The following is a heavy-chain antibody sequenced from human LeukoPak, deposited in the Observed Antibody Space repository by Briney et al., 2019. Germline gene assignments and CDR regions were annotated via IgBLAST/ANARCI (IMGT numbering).Heavy chain of an antibody. J-gene: IGHJ6*02. CDR3: ARGADYYGSGSPYYYYYGMDV. D-gene: IGHD3-10*01. V-gene: IGHV3-21*01. CDR1: GFTFSSYS. Sequence: GGSLRPSCAASGFTFSSYSMNWVRQAPGKGLEWVSSISSSSSYIYYADSVKGRFTISRDNAKNSLYLQMNSLRAEDTAVYYCARGADYYGSGSPYYYYYGMDVWGQGTTVTVSS. CDR2: ISSSSSYI.